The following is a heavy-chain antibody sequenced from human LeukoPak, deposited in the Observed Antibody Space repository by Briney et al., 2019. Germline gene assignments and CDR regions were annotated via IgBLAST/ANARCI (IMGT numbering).Heavy chain of an antibody. CDR3: AGGVTTVLTHWFDP. V-gene: IGHV4-59*01. D-gene: IGHD4-23*01. J-gene: IGHJ5*02. CDR2: VYHSGST. Sequence: PSENLSLTCTVSGGSISSYYWSWIRQPPGKGLEWIGFVYHSGSTNYNPPLKSRVTISVDTSRHEFSLKLTSVTAADTAVYYCAGGVTTVLTHWFDPWGQGTLVTVSS. CDR1: GGSISSYY.